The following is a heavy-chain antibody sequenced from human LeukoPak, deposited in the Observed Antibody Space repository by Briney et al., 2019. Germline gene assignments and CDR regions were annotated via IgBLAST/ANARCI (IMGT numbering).Heavy chain of an antibody. CDR1: GYRFTSYW. Sequence: GASLKISFQDSGYRFTSYWIGWVRPTPGKGLEWMGIIYPGDSDTRYSPSFQGQVTISADKSINTAYLQWSGLKASDTAIYFCARRGEAMDPFDYWGQGTLVTVSS. J-gene: IGHJ4*02. CDR2: IYPGDSDT. V-gene: IGHV5-51*01. CDR3: ARRGEAMDPFDY. D-gene: IGHD5-18*01.